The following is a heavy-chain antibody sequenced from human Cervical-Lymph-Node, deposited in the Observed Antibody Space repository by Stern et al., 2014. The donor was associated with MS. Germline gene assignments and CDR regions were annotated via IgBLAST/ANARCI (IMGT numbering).Heavy chain of an antibody. CDR2: VSYDETQR. J-gene: IGHJ4*02. CDR3: ARGGRGVGLEY. Sequence: VHLVESGGGVVQPGRSLSLSCVASGFTFSTHAMPWVRQAPGKGLELVAFVSYDETQRNSTDSVKARFTISRDNSKNTLYLHMNSLRDEDTAVYFCARGGRGVGLEYWGQGALVTVSS. D-gene: IGHD3-10*01. CDR1: GFTFSTHA. V-gene: IGHV3-30-3*01.